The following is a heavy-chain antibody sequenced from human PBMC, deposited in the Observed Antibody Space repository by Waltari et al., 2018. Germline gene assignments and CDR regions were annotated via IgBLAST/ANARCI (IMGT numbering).Heavy chain of an antibody. Sequence: QVQLQESGPGLVKPSETLSLTCTVSGGSISSYYWSWIRQPPGTGLEWIGYIYYSGSTNYNPSLKSRVTISVDTSKNQFSLKLSSVTAADTAVYYCARAGSDYDSSGYYYLNGMDVWGQGTTVTVSS. J-gene: IGHJ6*02. CDR1: GGSISSYY. CDR2: IYYSGST. D-gene: IGHD3-22*01. CDR3: ARAGSDYDSSGYYYLNGMDV. V-gene: IGHV4-59*01.